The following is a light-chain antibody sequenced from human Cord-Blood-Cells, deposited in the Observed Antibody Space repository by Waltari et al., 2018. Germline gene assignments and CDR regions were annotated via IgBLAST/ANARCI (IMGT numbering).Light chain of an antibody. CDR1: QSVLYSSNNKNY. Sequence: DIVMTQSPDSLAVSLGERATNNCKSSQSVLYSSNNKNYLAWYQQKPGQPPKLLIYWASTRDSGVPDRFSGSGSGTDFTLTISSLQAEDVAVYYCQQYYSTPYTFGQGTKLEIK. V-gene: IGKV4-1*01. J-gene: IGKJ2*01. CDR2: WAS. CDR3: QQYYSTPYT.